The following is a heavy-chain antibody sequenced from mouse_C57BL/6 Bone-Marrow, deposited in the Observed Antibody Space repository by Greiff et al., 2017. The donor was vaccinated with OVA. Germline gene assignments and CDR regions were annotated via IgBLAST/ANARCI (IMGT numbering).Heavy chain of an antibody. Sequence: QVQLQQPGAELVKPGASVKLSCKASGYTFTSYWMQWVKQRPGQGLEWIGEIDPSDSYTNYNQKFKGKATLTVDTSSSTAYMQLSSLTSEDSAVYYCAKGGDGYYHWYFDVWGTGTTVTVSS. CDR2: IDPSDSYT. V-gene: IGHV1-50*01. J-gene: IGHJ1*03. D-gene: IGHD2-3*01. CDR3: AKGGDGYYHWYFDV. CDR1: GYTFTSYW.